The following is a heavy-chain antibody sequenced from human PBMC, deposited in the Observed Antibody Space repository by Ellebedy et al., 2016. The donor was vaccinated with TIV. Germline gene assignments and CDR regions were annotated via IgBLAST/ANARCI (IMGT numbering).Heavy chain of an antibody. CDR3: ARVDLGLAFHY. CDR2: IYSAGNT. Sequence: GGSLRLSCVVSGFSISSNYMSWVRQAPGKGLEWVSIIYSAGNTYYVDSAKGRFTISRDTSKNTLYLQMNSLRGEDTAVYYCARVDLGLAFHYWGRGALVTVSS. D-gene: IGHD1-26*01. V-gene: IGHV3-53*01. CDR1: GFSISSNY. J-gene: IGHJ4*02.